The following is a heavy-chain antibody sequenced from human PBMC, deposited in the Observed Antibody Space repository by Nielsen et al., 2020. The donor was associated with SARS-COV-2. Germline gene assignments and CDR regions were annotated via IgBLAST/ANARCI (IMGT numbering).Heavy chain of an antibody. J-gene: IGHJ4*02. D-gene: IGHD6-13*01. V-gene: IGHV3-7*01. Sequence: RQPPGKGLEWVANINQDGIEKYYVDSVKGRFTISRDNARNSLYLQMNSLRAEDTAVYYCANHPAAAGTSAGYYWGQGTLVTVSS. CDR3: ANHPAAAGTSAGYY. CDR2: INQDGIEK.